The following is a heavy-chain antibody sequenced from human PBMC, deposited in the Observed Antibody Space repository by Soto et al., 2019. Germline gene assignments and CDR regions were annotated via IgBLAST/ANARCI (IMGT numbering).Heavy chain of an antibody. CDR3: ARETDPYYFGSGSLNY. Sequence: QVQLVESGGGVVQPGRSLRLSCAASGFTFSNYAMHWVRQAPGKGLEWVAVIWYDGSNKYYVDSGKGRFTISRDNSKNTLYRQMNSLRAEDTAVYYCARETDPYYFGSGSLNYWGQGALVTVSS. CDR1: GFTFSNYA. J-gene: IGHJ4*02. V-gene: IGHV3-33*01. D-gene: IGHD3-10*01. CDR2: IWYDGSNK.